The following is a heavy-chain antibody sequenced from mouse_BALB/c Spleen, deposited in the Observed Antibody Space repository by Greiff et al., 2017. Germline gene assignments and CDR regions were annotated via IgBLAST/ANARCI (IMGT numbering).Heavy chain of an antibody. CDR3: ARPYFDV. CDR1: GFSLTSYG. Sequence: VQLQESGPGLVAPSQSLSITCTVSGFSLTSYGVHWVRQPPGKGLEWLGVIWAGGSTNYNSALMSRLSISKDNSKSQVFLKMNSLQTDDTARYYCARPYFDVWGAGTTVTVSS. CDR2: IWAGGST. J-gene: IGHJ1*01. V-gene: IGHV2-9*02.